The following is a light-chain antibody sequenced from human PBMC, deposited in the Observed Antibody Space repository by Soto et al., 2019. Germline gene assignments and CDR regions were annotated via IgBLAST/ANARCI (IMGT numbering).Light chain of an antibody. CDR1: QSVSSSY. V-gene: IGKV3-20*01. Sequence: EIVLTQSACTLSLSPGERATLSCRASQSVSSSYLAWYQQKPGQAPRLLIYGASSRATGIPDRFSGSGSGTEFTLTISNLQSEDFAVYFCQQYHNWPPITFGQGTRLEI. CDR2: GAS. CDR3: QQYHNWPPIT. J-gene: IGKJ5*01.